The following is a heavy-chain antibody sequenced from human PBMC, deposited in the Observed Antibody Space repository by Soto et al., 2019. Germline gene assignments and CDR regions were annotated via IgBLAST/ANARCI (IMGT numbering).Heavy chain of an antibody. D-gene: IGHD6-13*01. V-gene: IGHV4-39*01. J-gene: IGHJ3*01. CDR1: GGPITSSSYY. Sequence: QVQLQESGPGLVKPSETLSLTCTVSGGPITSSSYYWGWIRQPPGRGLEWIGSIHYSGSTYYNPSLESRITISVDTSNNQFSLRLNSVTAADTAVYYCARRGGGSSWYAFDFWGQGTMVTVSS. CDR2: IHYSGST. CDR3: ARRGGGSSWYAFDF.